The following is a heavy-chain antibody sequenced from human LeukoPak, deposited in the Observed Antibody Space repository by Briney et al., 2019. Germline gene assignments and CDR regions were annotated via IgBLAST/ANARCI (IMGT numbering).Heavy chain of an antibody. J-gene: IGHJ4*02. CDR2: ISSSGSTI. CDR1: GFTFSDYY. D-gene: IGHD3-22*01. Sequence: GGSLRLSCAASGFTFSDYYMSWIRQAPGKGLEWVSYISSSGSTIYYADSVKGRFTISRDNAKNSLYLQMNSLRAEDTAVYYCAGAHYYDSSGYSFDYWGQGTLVTVSS. CDR3: AGAHYYDSSGYSFDY. V-gene: IGHV3-11*01.